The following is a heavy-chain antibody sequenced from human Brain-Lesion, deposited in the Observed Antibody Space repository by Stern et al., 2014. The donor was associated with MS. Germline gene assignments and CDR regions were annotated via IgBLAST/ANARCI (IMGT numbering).Heavy chain of an antibody. J-gene: IGHJ6*02. CDR2: INPYSGDT. V-gene: IGHV1-2*04. D-gene: IGHD4-23*01. Sequence: QVQLVQSGAEVKNPPAPPNVPCKASGYTFTDYFMHWVRQAPGQGLEWLGWINPYSGDTKYAQKFQGWVTMTRDTSISTAYMELNSLRSDDTAVYYCARVPGGVFGGMDVWGQGTTVT. CDR3: ARVPGGVFGGMDV. CDR1: GYTFTDYF.